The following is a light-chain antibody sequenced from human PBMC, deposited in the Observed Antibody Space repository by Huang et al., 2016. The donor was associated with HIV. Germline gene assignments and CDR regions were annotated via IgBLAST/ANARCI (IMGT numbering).Light chain of an antibody. J-gene: IGKJ4*01. CDR2: DTS. CDR3: QQRSSGVT. Sequence: IVLTQSPATLSWYPGERVTLSCRASQSVGNYIAWYQQHPGQSPKLLIYDTSHRAPGTPGRFSGSGSGTDFTLTISSLQSEDFAVYYCQQRSSGVTFGGGTKVQVK. V-gene: IGKV3-11*01. CDR1: QSVGNY.